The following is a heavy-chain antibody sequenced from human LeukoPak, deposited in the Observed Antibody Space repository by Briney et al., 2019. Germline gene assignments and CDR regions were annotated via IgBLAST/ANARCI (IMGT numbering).Heavy chain of an antibody. V-gene: IGHV3-23*01. J-gene: IGHJ4*02. D-gene: IGHD6-19*01. Sequence: GGSLRLSCVDSEFTFSSYAMSWVRQAPGKGLEWVSGISGSGGSKYYADSVKGRFTVSRDNSKNTLYLQMNSMRAEDTAVYYCANGVSGSGWWPHDCWGQGTLVTVSS. CDR1: EFTFSSYA. CDR2: ISGSGGSK. CDR3: ANGVSGSGWWPHDC.